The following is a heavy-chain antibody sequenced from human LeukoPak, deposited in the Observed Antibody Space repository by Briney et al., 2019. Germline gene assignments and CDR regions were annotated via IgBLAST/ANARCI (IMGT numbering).Heavy chain of an antibody. D-gene: IGHD5-18*01. J-gene: IGHJ4*02. V-gene: IGHV1-2*02. Sequence: GASVKVSCKASGYTFTGYHMQWVRQAPGQGLEWMGWINPNSGGTNYAQKFQGRVTMTRDTSISTAYMELSRLRSDDTAVYYCARDPSATLLPSAMVHDYWGQGTLVTVSS. CDR1: GYTFTGYH. CDR2: INPNSGGT. CDR3: ARDPSATLLPSAMVHDY.